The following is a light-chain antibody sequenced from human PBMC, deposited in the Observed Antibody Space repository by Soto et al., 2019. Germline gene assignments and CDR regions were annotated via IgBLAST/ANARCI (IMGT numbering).Light chain of an antibody. J-gene: IGKJ2*01. CDR3: MQALQTPYT. CDR2: LGS. Sequence: ESVMTQSPPSLTVTPGEPASISCRSSQRLLHSNGNNFLDWYLQKPGQSPQLLIYLGSNRASGVPDRVSGSGAGTDFTLKISRVEAEDVGVYYCMQALQTPYTFGQGTKVDIK. CDR1: QRLLHSNGNNF. V-gene: IGKV2-28*01.